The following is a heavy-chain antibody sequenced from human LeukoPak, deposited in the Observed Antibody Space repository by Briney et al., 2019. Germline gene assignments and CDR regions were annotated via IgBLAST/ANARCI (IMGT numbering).Heavy chain of an antibody. V-gene: IGHV4-39*07. CDR1: GGSISSSSYS. Sequence: SETLSLTCTVSGGSISSSSYSWGWIRQPPGKGLEWIGSIYYSGSTYYNPSLRSRVTISVDTSKNQFSLKLSSVTAADTAVYYCARAWYNWRETYYFDYWGQGTLVTVSS. CDR3: ARAWYNWRETYYFDY. J-gene: IGHJ4*02. CDR2: IYYSGST. D-gene: IGHD1-20*01.